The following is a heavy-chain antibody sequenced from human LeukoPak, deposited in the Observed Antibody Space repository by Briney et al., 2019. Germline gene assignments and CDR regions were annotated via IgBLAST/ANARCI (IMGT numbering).Heavy chain of an antibody. Sequence: SETLSLTCTGSGGSISSYYWSWIRQPAGKGLEWIGRIYTSGSTNYNPSLKSRVTMSLDTSKNQFSLKLSSVTAADTAVYYCARDRTVAAHLPGYFDYWGQGTLVTVSS. CDR2: IYTSGST. CDR3: ARDRTVAAHLPGYFDY. J-gene: IGHJ4*02. D-gene: IGHD6-6*01. V-gene: IGHV4-4*07. CDR1: GGSISSYY.